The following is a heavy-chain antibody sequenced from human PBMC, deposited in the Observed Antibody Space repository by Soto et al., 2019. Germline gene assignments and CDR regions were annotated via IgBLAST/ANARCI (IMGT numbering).Heavy chain of an antibody. CDR3: ARIPVDTYMTYWFDP. V-gene: IGHV4-61*08. J-gene: IGHJ5*01. Sequence: QVQLQESGPGLVKPSETLSLTCTVSGDSVTSGDYYWSWIRQPPGTGLEWIGYIYYSGNTNYSPSLKSRVAISLDTSHNQFSLKLSSVTAADTAVYFCARIPVDTYMTYWFDPWGQGTLVTVSS. CDR2: IYYSGNT. D-gene: IGHD5-18*01. CDR1: GDSVTSGDYY.